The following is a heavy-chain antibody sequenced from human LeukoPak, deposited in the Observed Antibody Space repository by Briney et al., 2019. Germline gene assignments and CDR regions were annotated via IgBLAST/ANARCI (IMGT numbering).Heavy chain of an antibody. CDR2: ISAYNGNT. D-gene: IGHD1-26*01. V-gene: IGHV1-18*04. CDR3: ARDHGRVSWELHAEDFYY. CDR1: GYTFTGYY. Sequence: ASVKVSCKASGYTFTGYYMHWVRQTPGQGLEWMGWISAYNGNTNYAQKLQGRVTMTTDTSTSTAYMELRSLRSDDTAVYCCARDHGRVSWELHAEDFYYWGQGTLVTVSS. J-gene: IGHJ4*02.